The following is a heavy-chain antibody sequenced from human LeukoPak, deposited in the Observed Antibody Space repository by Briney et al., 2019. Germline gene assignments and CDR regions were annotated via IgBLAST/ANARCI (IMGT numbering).Heavy chain of an antibody. V-gene: IGHV1-2*02. CDR1: GYTFSDYY. CDR2: IGPNSGGT. J-gene: IGHJ5*02. D-gene: IGHD2-2*01. CDR3: ARPNIPVRRGDNCFAP. Sequence: ASVKVSCKASGYTFSDYYMHWVRQAPGQGLEWMGWIGPNSGGTNYAQKFQGRVTMTRDTSISTAYMELSRLISDDTAVYYCARPNIPVRRGDNCFAPWAKGTRVTVSS.